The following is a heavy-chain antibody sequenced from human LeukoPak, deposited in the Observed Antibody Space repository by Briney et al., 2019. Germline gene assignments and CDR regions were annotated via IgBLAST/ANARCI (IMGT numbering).Heavy chain of an antibody. J-gene: IGHJ5*02. D-gene: IGHD1-26*01. CDR3: ARDESGSYFSPWFDP. CDR1: GYTFTGYY. Sequence: ASVRVSCKASGYTFTGYYMHWVRQAPGQPLEWTGWISPNSGGTNYAQKFQGRVTMTRDMSISTAYMELSRLRSDGTAVYDCARDESGSYFSPWFDPWGQGTLVTVSS. V-gene: IGHV1-2*02. CDR2: ISPNSGGT.